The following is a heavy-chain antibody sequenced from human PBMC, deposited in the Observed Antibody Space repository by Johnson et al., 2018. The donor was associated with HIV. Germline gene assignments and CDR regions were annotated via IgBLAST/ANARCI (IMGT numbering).Heavy chain of an antibody. CDR3: ARGFLGYSGYVRAFDI. CDR2: ISSNGGST. J-gene: IGHJ3*02. V-gene: IGHV3-64*01. Sequence: VQLVESGGGLVQPGGYLRLSCAASGFTFSSYAMHWVRQAPGKGLEYVSAISSNGGSTYYANSVKGRFTISRDNSKNTLYLQMGSLRAEDMAVYYCARGFLGYSGYVRAFDIWGQGTMVTVSS. CDR1: GFTFSSYA. D-gene: IGHD5-12*01.